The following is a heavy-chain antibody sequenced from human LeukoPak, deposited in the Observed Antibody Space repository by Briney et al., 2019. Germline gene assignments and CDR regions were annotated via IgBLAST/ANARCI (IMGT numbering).Heavy chain of an antibody. J-gene: IGHJ6*03. CDR1: GGTFSSYA. D-gene: IGHD2-21*01. V-gene: IGHV1-69*13. CDR3: AISVIRVPAYYYYYMDV. Sequence: SVKVSCKASGGTFSSYAISWVRQAPGQGLEWMGGIIPIFGTANYAQKFQGRVTITADESTSTAYMELSSLRSEDTAVYYCAISVIRVPAYYYYYMDVWGKGTTVTVSS. CDR2: IIPIFGTA.